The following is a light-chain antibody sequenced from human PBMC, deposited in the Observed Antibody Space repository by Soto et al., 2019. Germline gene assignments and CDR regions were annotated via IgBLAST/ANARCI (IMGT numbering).Light chain of an antibody. CDR1: QSVSSSY. Sequence: EIVLTQSPGTLSLSPGERATLSCRASQSVSSSYLAWYQQKPGQAPRLLIYGASSRATGIPDRFSGSGSGTDFTLTISRLEPEDFALYYCQHYGTSLYTFGQGNKLEIK. CDR3: QHYGTSLYT. J-gene: IGKJ2*01. V-gene: IGKV3-20*01. CDR2: GAS.